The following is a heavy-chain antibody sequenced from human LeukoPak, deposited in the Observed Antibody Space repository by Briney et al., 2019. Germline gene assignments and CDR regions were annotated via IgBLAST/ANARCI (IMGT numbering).Heavy chain of an antibody. CDR3: ARDLASCAGDCYSDGFDY. CDR2: IYHGGST. D-gene: IGHD2-21*02. Sequence: PSETLSLTCTVSGYSISSGYYWGWIRQSPGKGLEWIGSIYHGGSTYYNPSLRSRVIVSVDTPKNHFSLKMSSVTAADTAVYYCARDLASCAGDCYSDGFDYWGQGALVTVSS. V-gene: IGHV4-38-2*02. J-gene: IGHJ4*02. CDR1: GYSISSGYY.